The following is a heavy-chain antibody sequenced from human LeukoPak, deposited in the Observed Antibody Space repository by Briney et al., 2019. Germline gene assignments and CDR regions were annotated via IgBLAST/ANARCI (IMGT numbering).Heavy chain of an antibody. J-gene: IGHJ4*02. CDR2: IYYSGST. D-gene: IGHD3-3*01. Sequence: PSQTLSLTCTVSGGSISSGGYYWSWIRQHPGKGLEWIGYIYYSGSTYYNPSLKSRVTISVDTSKNQFSLKLSSVTAADTAVYYCAKDRVRSSSRAYYFDYWGQGTLVTVSS. CDR1: GGSISSGGYY. CDR3: AKDRVRSSSRAYYFDY. V-gene: IGHV4-31*03.